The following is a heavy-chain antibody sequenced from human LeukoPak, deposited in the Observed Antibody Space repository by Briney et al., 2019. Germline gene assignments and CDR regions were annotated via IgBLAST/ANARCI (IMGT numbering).Heavy chain of an antibody. CDR3: ARQAVLGVATTDYYYMDV. V-gene: IGHV3-21*01. J-gene: IGHJ6*03. CDR2: ISSSSSYI. Sequence: GGSLRLSCAASGFTFSSYSMNWVRQAPGKGLEWVSSISSSSSYIYYADSVKGRFTISRDNAKNSLYLQMNSLRAEDTAVYYCARQAVLGVATTDYYYMDVWGKGSTVTVSS. D-gene: IGHD5-12*01. CDR1: GFTFSSYS.